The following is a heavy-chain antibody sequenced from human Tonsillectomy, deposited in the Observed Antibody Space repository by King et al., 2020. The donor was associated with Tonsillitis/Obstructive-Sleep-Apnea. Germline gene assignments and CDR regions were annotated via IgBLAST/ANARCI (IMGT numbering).Heavy chain of an antibody. CDR1: GFTFSSYA. D-gene: IGHD5-24*01. CDR3: ARDGGVEMATIENYFDY. J-gene: IGHJ4*02. Sequence: VQLVESGGGGVQPGRSLRLSCAASGFTFSSYAMHWVRQAPGKGLEWVAVISYDGSDEYYADSVKGRFTISRDNSKNTVYLQMNSLRAEDTAVYYCARDGGVEMATIENYFDYWGQGTLVTVSS. CDR2: ISYDGSDE. V-gene: IGHV3-30*04.